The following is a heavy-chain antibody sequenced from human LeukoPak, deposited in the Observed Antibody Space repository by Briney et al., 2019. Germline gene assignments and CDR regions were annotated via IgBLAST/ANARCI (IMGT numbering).Heavy chain of an antibody. CDR2: IYYSGST. Sequence: SETLSLTCTVSGDSINSNYWSWIRQPPGKGLEWIGYIYYSGSTNYNPSLQSRVTISVDTSKNQFSLRLRSVTAADTAVYYCALYRSSRDYYYYYMDVWGKGTTVTVSS. CDR1: GDSINSNY. D-gene: IGHD6-13*01. J-gene: IGHJ6*03. V-gene: IGHV4-59*01. CDR3: ALYRSSRDYYYYYMDV.